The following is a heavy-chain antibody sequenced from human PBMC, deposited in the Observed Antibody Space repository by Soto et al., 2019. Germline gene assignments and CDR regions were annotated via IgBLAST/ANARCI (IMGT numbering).Heavy chain of an antibody. V-gene: IGHV3-21*01. J-gene: IGHJ6*02. Sequence: EVQLVESGGGLVQPGGSLRLSCAASGFTFSSYSMNWVRQAPGKGLEWVSSISSSSSYIYYADSVKGRFTISRDNAKNSLYLQMNSLRAEDTAVYYCARLSTAYYYGMDVWGQGTTVTVSS. D-gene: IGHD3-16*02. CDR1: GFTFSSYS. CDR3: ARLSTAYYYGMDV. CDR2: ISSSSSYI.